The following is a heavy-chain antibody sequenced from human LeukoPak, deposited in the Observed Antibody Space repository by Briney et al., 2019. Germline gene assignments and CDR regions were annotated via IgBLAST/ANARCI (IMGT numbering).Heavy chain of an antibody. CDR2: IYSGGST. Sequence: GGSLRLSCAASGFTVSSNYMSWVRQAPGKGLEWVSVIYSGGSTYYADSVKGRFTISRDNSKNTLYLQMNSLRAEDTAVYYSARDLNDYYDSSGYYRDWFDPWGQGTLVTVSS. CDR1: GFTVSSNY. CDR3: ARDLNDYYDSSGYYRDWFDP. V-gene: IGHV3-66*01. J-gene: IGHJ5*02. D-gene: IGHD3-22*01.